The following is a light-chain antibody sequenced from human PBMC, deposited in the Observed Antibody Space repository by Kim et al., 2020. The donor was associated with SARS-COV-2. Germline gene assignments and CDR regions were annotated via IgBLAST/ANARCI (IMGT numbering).Light chain of an antibody. CDR2: DVT. CDR3: TSYTGSDTLI. V-gene: IGLV2-14*03. CDR1: SSDVGAYNY. J-gene: IGLJ2*01. Sequence: QSITISCTGTSSDVGAYNYVSWYQQHPGRAPNLMIYDVTDRPSGVSNRFSGSKSGNTASLTISGLQAEDEADYYCTSYTGSDTLIFGGGTQLTVL.